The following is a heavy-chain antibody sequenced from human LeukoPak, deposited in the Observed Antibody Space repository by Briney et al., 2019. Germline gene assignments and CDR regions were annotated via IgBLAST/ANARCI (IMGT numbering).Heavy chain of an antibody. J-gene: IGHJ4*02. V-gene: IGHV3-7*01. CDR2: IKQDGSEK. Sequence: GGSLRLSCAASRFTFSSYWMSWVRQAPGKGLEWVANIKQDGSEKYYVDSVKGRFIISRDTAKNSLYQQMNSLRAEDTAVYYCAGSPSSTSYCGGDCSPFDYWGQGTLVTVSS. D-gene: IGHD2-21*02. CDR3: AGSPSSTSYCGGDCSPFDY. CDR1: RFTFSSYW.